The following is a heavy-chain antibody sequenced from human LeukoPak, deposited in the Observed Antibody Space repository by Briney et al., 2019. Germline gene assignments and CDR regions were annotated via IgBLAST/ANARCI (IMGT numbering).Heavy chain of an antibody. J-gene: IGHJ4*02. CDR1: GYSINSGYH. CDR3: ARHYLYDTSGDGTYYFDY. D-gene: IGHD3-22*01. V-gene: IGHV4-38-2*02. Sequence: SDTLSLTCIVSGYSINSGYHWGWIRQPPGNGLEWIGSIHHSGSTYYNPSLKSRVTISIDTSKNQFSLKLSSVTAADTAVYYCARHYLYDTSGDGTYYFDYWGQGTLVTVSS. CDR2: IHHSGST.